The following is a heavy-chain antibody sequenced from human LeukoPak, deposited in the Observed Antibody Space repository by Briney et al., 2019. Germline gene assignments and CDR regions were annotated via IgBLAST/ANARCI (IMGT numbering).Heavy chain of an antibody. CDR1: GGSISSGSYY. CDR2: IYTSGST. V-gene: IGHV4-61*02. CDR3: ARHRKYYDILTGYYEGAFDI. J-gene: IGHJ3*02. Sequence: PSQTLSLTCTVSGGSISSGSYYWSWIRQPAGKGLEWIGRIYTSGSTNYNPSLKSRVTISVDTSMNQFSLKLSSVTAADTAVYYCARHRKYYDILTGYYEGAFDIWGQGTMVTVSS. D-gene: IGHD3-9*01.